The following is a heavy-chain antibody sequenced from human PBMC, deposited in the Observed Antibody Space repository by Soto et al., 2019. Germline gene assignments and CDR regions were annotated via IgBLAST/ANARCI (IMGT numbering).Heavy chain of an antibody. J-gene: IGHJ4*02. CDR2: ISSSSSYI. CDR3: ARDQVWSGYYQDY. CDR1: GSTFSSYT. D-gene: IGHD3-3*01. V-gene: IGHV3-21*01. Sequence: KSGGSLRLSCAAPGSTFSSYTMNWVRQAPGKGLEWVSSISSSSSYIYYADSVKGRFTISRDNAKNSLYLQMNSLRAEDTAVYHCARDQVWSGYYQDYWGQGTLVTVSS.